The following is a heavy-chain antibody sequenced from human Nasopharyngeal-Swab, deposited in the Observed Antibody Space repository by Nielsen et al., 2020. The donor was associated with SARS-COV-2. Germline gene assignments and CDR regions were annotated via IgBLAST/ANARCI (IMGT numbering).Heavy chain of an antibody. Sequence: ASVKVSCKASGYTFSNNYMHWVRQAPGQGLEWMGMINPSGGSTNYAQKFQGRVYMTRDMSTSTVYMDLSSLRSDDTAVYYCARGGYNYGLGWDAFDVWGQGTMVTVSS. V-gene: IGHV1-46*01. CDR1: GYTFSNNY. D-gene: IGHD5-18*01. CDR2: INPSGGST. J-gene: IGHJ3*01. CDR3: ARGGYNYGLGWDAFDV.